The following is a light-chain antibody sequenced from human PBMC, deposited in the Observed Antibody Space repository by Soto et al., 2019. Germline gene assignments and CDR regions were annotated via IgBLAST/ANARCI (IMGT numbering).Light chain of an antibody. V-gene: IGLV2-14*01. CDR2: QVT. CDR3: SLYTSENTYV. CDR1: SSDVGGYNY. Sequence: QSALTQPASVSGSPGQSITISCTGTSSDVGGYNYVSWYQHHPGKAPKLMIFQVTNRPSGVSNRFFGSKSGNTASLTISGLQAEDEADYYCSLYTSENTYVFGTGTKVTVL. J-gene: IGLJ1*01.